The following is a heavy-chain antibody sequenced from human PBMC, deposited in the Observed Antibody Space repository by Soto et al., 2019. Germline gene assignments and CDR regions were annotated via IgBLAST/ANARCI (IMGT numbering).Heavy chain of an antibody. V-gene: IGHV5-10-1*01. Sequence: EVQLVQSGAEVKKPGESLRISCKGSGYRFTSSWISWVRQMPGKGLEWMGRIDPSDSYTNYSPSFQGHVTISADKSITTAYLQWSSLKASDTAMYYCARHSFYSSSWYEDNYWGQATLVTVSS. CDR2: IDPSDSYT. CDR1: GYRFTSSW. J-gene: IGHJ4*02. CDR3: ARHSFYSSSWYEDNY. D-gene: IGHD6-13*01.